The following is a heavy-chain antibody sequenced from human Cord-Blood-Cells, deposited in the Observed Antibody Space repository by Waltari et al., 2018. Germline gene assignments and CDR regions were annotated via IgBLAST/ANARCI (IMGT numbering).Heavy chain of an antibody. V-gene: IGHV4-59*11. CDR2: IYYSGST. D-gene: IGHD6-13*01. J-gene: IGHJ6*02. CDR3: ARDLPKAAAGINYYYYGMDV. CDR1: GGSISSHY. Sequence: QVQLQESGPGLVKPSETLSLTCTVSGGSISSHYWSWIRQPPGKGLEWIGYIYYSGSTNYNPSLKSRVTISVDTSKNQFSLKLSSVTAADTAVYYCARDLPKAAAGINYYYYGMDVWGQGTTVTVSS.